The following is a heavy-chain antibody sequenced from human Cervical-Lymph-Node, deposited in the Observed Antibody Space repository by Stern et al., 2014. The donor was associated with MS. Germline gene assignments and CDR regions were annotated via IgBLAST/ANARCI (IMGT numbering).Heavy chain of an antibody. CDR2: ISYDGNSK. J-gene: IGHJ4*02. CDR3: ARDGRSV. CDR1: GFTFSSYT. V-gene: IGHV3-30-3*01. Sequence: VQLLASGGGVVQPGRSLRISCAASGFTFSSYTMHWVRQAPGKGLEWVAVISYDGNSKFYADSVKGRFTISRDNSKNTLFLQMNSLRTEDTAVYYCARDGRSVWGQGTLVTVSS.